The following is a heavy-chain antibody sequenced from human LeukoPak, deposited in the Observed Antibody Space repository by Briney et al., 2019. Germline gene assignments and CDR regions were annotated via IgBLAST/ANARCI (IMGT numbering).Heavy chain of an antibody. Sequence: SETLSLTCTVSGVSISSYYWSWIRQPPGKGLELIGYIYYSGSTNYNPSLKSRVTISVDTTKNQLSLKLSSVTAADTAVYYCARFSVAAAGTGWFDPWGQGTLVTVSA. CDR2: IYYSGST. CDR1: GVSISSYY. CDR3: ARFSVAAAGTGWFDP. D-gene: IGHD6-13*01. V-gene: IGHV4-59*01. J-gene: IGHJ5*02.